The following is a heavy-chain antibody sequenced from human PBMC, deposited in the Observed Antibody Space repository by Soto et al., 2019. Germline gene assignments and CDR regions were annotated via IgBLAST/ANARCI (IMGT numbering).Heavy chain of an antibody. CDR3: AKSDSSGYYPYYFDY. J-gene: IGHJ4*02. CDR1: GFTFSSYA. Sequence: EVQLLESGGGLVQPGGSLRLSCAASGFTFSSYAMTWVRQAPGKGLERVSAISGSGGSTYYADSVKGRFTISRDNSKSTLYLQMNSLRAEDTAVYYCAKSDSSGYYPYYFDYWGQGTLVTVSS. D-gene: IGHD3-22*01. V-gene: IGHV3-23*01. CDR2: ISGSGGST.